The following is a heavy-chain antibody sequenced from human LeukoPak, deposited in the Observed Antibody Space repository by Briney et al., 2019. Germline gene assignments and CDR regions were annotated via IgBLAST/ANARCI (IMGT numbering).Heavy chain of an antibody. V-gene: IGHV4-59*01. CDR2: IYYSGST. CDR3: ARDGVDDAFDI. Sequence: PSETLSLTCTVSGGSISNYYWSWIRQPPGKGLEWIGYIYYSGSTNYNPSLKSRVTISVDTSKNQFSLKLSSVTAADTAVYYCARDGVDDAFDIWGQGTMVTVSS. J-gene: IGHJ3*02. CDR1: GGSISNYY. D-gene: IGHD2-8*01.